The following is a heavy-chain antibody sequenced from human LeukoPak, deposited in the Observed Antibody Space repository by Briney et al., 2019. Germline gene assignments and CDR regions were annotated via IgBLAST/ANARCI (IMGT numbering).Heavy chain of an antibody. D-gene: IGHD2-2*01. Sequence: ASVKVSCKASGYTFTGYYMHWVRQAPGQGLEWMGWINPNSGGTNYAQKFQGRVTMTRDTSISTAYMELSRLRSDDTAVYYCARASEGIVVVPAARVGSDWFDPWGQGTLVTVSS. CDR2: INPNSGGT. V-gene: IGHV1-2*02. CDR1: GYTFTGYY. J-gene: IGHJ5*02. CDR3: ARASEGIVVVPAARVGSDWFDP.